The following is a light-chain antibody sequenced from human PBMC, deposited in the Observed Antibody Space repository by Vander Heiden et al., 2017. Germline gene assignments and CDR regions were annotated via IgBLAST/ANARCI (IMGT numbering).Light chain of an antibody. V-gene: IGKV1-27*01. J-gene: IGKJ3*01. CDR2: TAS. Sequence: DIQLTQSPSSLSASAGDRVTSTGRASQGIGDYLAWYKQKPGKVPKSLIYTASTLQSGVPSRFNGSGAGREFILTITRLQPEDVATYYCQMYNSAPFTFGAGTKVDI. CDR3: QMYNSAPFT. CDR1: QGIGDY.